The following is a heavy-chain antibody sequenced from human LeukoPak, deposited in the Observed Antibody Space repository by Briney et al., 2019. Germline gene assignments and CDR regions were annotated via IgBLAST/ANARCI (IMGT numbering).Heavy chain of an antibody. J-gene: IGHJ6*02. CDR2: IYYSGST. CDR1: GGSISSYY. CDR3: AREDPQTTVPEGMDV. V-gene: IGHV4-59*01. Sequence: SETLSLTCTVSGGSISSYYWSWIRQPPGKGLEWIGYIYYSGSTNYNPSLKSRVTISVDTSKNQFSLKLSSVTAADTAVYYCAREDPQTTVPEGMDVWGQGTTVTVSS. D-gene: IGHD4-17*01.